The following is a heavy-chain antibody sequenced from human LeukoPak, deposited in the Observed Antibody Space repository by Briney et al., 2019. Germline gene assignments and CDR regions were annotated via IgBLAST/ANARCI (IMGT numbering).Heavy chain of an antibody. CDR1: GGSISSRSFY. J-gene: IGHJ4*02. CDR2: IYYSGST. D-gene: IGHD1-26*01. CDR3: ARQVYSGTHYFDY. Sequence: SETLSLACTVSGGSISSRSFYWGWLRQPPGKGLEWIGSIYYSGSTFYNPSLKSRVTISVDTSKNQFSLRLSSVTAADTAVYYCARQVYSGTHYFDYWGQGTLVTVSS. V-gene: IGHV4-39*01.